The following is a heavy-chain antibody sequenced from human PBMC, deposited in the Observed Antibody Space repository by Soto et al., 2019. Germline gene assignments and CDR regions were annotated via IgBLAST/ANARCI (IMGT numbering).Heavy chain of an antibody. Sequence: GESLKISCXGSGYRFTSYWVGWVRQMPGKGLEWMGVINPADSDTRYGPSFQGQVTISVDKSISTAYLQWSSLKASDTAMYYCTRHLNWNDWTHFDYWGQGTLVTVSS. CDR1: GYRFTSYW. V-gene: IGHV5-51*01. CDR2: INPADSDT. D-gene: IGHD1-20*01. CDR3: TRHLNWNDWTHFDY. J-gene: IGHJ4*02.